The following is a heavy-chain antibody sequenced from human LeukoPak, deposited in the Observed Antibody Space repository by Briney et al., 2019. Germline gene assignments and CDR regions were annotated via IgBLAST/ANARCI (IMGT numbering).Heavy chain of an antibody. CDR2: ISGSGGST. Sequence: PGGSLRLSCAASGFTFSSYAMSWVRQAPGKGLEWVSAISGSGGSTYYADSVKGRFTISRDNSKNTLYLQMNSLRAEDTAVYYCAKDLSVAAAGPYYYYGMDVWGRGTTVTVSS. V-gene: IGHV3-23*01. J-gene: IGHJ6*02. D-gene: IGHD6-13*01. CDR3: AKDLSVAAAGPYYYYGMDV. CDR1: GFTFSSYA.